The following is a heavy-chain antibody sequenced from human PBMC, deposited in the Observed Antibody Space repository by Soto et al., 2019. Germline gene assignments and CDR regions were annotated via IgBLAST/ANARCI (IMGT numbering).Heavy chain of an antibody. CDR3: ARRHSSSWYGYXMDV. J-gene: IGHJ6*02. CDR2: VMPIFGTA. V-gene: IGHV1-69*05. CDR1: GGTFSSYA. Sequence: GASVKVCCKASGGTFSSYAISWVRQAPGQGREWMGGVMPIFGTANYAQKFQESGTMTRDTSISTAYMELSRLRSAATAVYYPARRHSSSWYGYXMDVWGQGXTVTVSS. D-gene: IGHD6-13*01.